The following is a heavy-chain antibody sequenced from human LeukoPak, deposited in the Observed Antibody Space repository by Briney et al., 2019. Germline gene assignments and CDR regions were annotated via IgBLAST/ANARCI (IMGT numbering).Heavy chain of an antibody. D-gene: IGHD6-13*01. V-gene: IGHV4-59*08. J-gene: IGHJ6*02. Sequence: SETLSLTCTVSGGSISSYYWNWLRRPPGKGLEWNGYISYSGNTNYNPSLKSRVTISVDTSKNQFSLKLSSVTAADTAVYFCATYTIAAGGYYYYGMDVWGQGTTVTVSS. CDR3: ATYTIAAGGYYYYGMDV. CDR2: ISYSGNT. CDR1: GGSISSYY.